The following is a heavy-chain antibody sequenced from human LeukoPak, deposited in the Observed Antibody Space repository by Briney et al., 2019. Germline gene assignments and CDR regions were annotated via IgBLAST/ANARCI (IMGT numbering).Heavy chain of an antibody. V-gene: IGHV4-61*02. CDR2: IYTSGSP. CDR1: GGSISSGSYY. Sequence: SETLSLTCTVSGGSISSGSYYWSWIRQPAGKGLEWIGRIYTSGSPNYNPSLKSRVTISVDTSKNQFSLKLSSVTAADTAVYYCARDGSSSYDGMDVWGQGTTVTVSS. CDR3: ARDGSSSYDGMDV. D-gene: IGHD6-13*01. J-gene: IGHJ6*02.